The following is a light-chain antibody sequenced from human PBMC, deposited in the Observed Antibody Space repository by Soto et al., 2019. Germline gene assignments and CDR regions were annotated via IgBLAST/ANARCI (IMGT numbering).Light chain of an antibody. CDR1: QSVSSW. J-gene: IGKJ1*01. CDR3: QQYNSYSRA. V-gene: IGKV1-5*01. CDR2: DVS. Sequence: DIQMTQSPSTLSASVGDRVTVTCRASQSVSSWLAWYQQKPGKAPTLLIYDVSRLETGVPSRFSGSGSGTDFTLAISGLQPDDFTTYYCQQYNSYSRAFGQGTKVDI.